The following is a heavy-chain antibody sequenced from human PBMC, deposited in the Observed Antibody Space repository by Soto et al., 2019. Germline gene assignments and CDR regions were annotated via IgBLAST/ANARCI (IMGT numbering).Heavy chain of an antibody. Sequence: QVQLQESGPGLVKPSQTLSLACSVSGVSITTSGHYWNWVRLRPRRGLEWIGYIDSSGTTYYNPSLIKRRAMSVVPTMNQISLKQSTVTIAAAAVYSYALGLLIDVWGRGITVKVCS. D-gene: IGHD2-15*01. CDR3: ALGLLIDV. V-gene: IGHV4-31*03. CDR2: IDSSGTT. J-gene: IGHJ6*03. CDR1: GVSITTSGHY.